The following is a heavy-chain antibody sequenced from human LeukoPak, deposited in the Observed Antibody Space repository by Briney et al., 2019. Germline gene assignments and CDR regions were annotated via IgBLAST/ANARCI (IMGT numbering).Heavy chain of an antibody. CDR1: GGSISSYY. D-gene: IGHD3-9*01. Sequence: PSETLSLTCTVSGGSISSYYWSWIRQPPGKGLEWIGYIYTGGSTNYNPSLKSRVTISVDTSKNQFSLKLSSVTAADTAVYYCASRNDILTGYVFDFWGQGTLVTDSS. CDR2: IYTGGST. CDR3: ASRNDILTGYVFDF. V-gene: IGHV4-4*09. J-gene: IGHJ4*02.